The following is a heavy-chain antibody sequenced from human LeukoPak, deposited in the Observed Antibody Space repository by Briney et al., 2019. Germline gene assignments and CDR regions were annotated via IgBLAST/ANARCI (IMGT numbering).Heavy chain of an antibody. Sequence: SETLSLTCTASGGSISSSSYYWGWIRQPPGKGLEWIGSIYYSGSTYYNPSLKSRVTISVDTSKNQFSLKLSSVTAADTAVYYCARHLSGSYSGLDYWGQGTLVTVSS. D-gene: IGHD1-26*01. V-gene: IGHV4-39*01. J-gene: IGHJ4*02. CDR3: ARHLSGSYSGLDY. CDR1: GGSISSSSYY. CDR2: IYYSGST.